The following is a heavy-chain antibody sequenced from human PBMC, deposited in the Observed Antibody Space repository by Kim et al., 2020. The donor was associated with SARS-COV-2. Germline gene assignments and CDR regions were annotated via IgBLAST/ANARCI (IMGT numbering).Heavy chain of an antibody. CDR1: GFTFSSYG. Sequence: GGSLRLSCAASGFTFSSYGMHWVRQAPGKGLEWVAVIWYDGSNKYYADSVKGRFTISRDNSKNTLYLQMNSLRAEDTAVYYCARVGASSSYSPFDYWGQGTLVTVSS. D-gene: IGHD6-6*01. CDR2: IWYDGSNK. CDR3: ARVGASSSYSPFDY. V-gene: IGHV3-33*01. J-gene: IGHJ4*02.